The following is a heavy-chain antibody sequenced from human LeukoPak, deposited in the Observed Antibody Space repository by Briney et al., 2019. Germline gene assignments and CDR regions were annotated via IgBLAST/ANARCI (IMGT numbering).Heavy chain of an antibody. CDR2: ICYSGST. J-gene: IGHJ4*02. D-gene: IGHD3-22*01. Sequence: SETLSLTCTVSCGSISSYYWSWIPQPPGKGLEGVGYICYSGSTNYNPSLKSRVTISVDTSKTQFSLKLSSVTAADTAVYYCERGDSSGYYYKLDYWGQGTLVTVSS. CDR3: ERGDSSGYYYKLDY. V-gene: IGHV4-59*01. CDR1: CGSISSYY.